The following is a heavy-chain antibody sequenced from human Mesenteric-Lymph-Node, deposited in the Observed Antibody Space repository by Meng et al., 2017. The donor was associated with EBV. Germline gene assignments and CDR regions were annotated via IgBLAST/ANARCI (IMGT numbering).Heavy chain of an antibody. J-gene: IGHJ5*01. CDR1: GGSSGSSHG. D-gene: IGHD1-26*01. Sequence: GRLHVRGQVLVGRRRTLSSHSRAPGGSSGSSHGGCWVRQPPGKGLEWIGEIFHSGATNYSPSLQSRVTISADKSKNQFSLKLDSETAADTAVYYCARGNSGSPLWRYWFESWGQGTLVTVSS. CDR2: IFHSGAT. V-gene: IGHV4-4*03. CDR3: ARGNSGSPLWRYWFES.